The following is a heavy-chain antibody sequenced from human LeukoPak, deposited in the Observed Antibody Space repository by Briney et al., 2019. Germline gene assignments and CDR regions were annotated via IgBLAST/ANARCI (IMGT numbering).Heavy chain of an antibody. Sequence: ASVKVSCKASGGTFTSYAMHWVRQAPGQRLEWMGWINAGNGNTKYSQKFQGRVTITRDTSASTAYMELSSLRSEDTAVYYCARATNGDYASGWLYYYYYGMDVWGQGTTVTVSS. V-gene: IGHV1-3*01. CDR2: INAGNGNT. CDR3: ARATNGDYASGWLYYYYYGMDV. D-gene: IGHD4-17*01. CDR1: GGTFTSYA. J-gene: IGHJ6*02.